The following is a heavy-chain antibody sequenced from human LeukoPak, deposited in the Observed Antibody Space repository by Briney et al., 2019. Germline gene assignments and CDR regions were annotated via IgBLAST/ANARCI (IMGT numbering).Heavy chain of an antibody. CDR3: ARDIPGDAFDI. CDR2: INSDGSTA. J-gene: IGHJ3*02. CDR1: GFTFSAYW. V-gene: IGHV3-74*01. D-gene: IGHD2-2*01. Sequence: PGGSLRLSCAASGFTFSAYWMHWVRQAPGKGLVWVSSINSDGSTANYADFVKGRFSISRDNARDNAKNTLYLQMNSLRAEDTAVYYCARDIPGDAFDIWGQGTMVTVSS.